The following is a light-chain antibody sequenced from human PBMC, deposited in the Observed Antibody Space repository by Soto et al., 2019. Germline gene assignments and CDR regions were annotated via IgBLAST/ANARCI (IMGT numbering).Light chain of an antibody. CDR2: GAS. V-gene: IGKV3-20*01. Sequence: EIVLTQSPGTLSLSPGERATLSCRASQSVSSSYFAWYQQRPGQAPRLLINGASSRATGVPDRFSGSGSGTDFTLTISRLEPEDFAVYYCHQYGSSPYRFGQGTKLEIK. CDR3: HQYGSSPYR. CDR1: QSVSSSY. J-gene: IGKJ2*03.